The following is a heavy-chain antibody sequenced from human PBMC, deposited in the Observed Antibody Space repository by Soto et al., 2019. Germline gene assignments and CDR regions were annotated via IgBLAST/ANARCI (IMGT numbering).Heavy chain of an antibody. CDR2: ISAYNGNT. CDR3: ARVARESVDFWSGYYSSNWFDP. Sequence: ASVKVSCKASGYTFTSYGISWVRQAPGQGLEWMGWISAYNGNTNYAQKLQGRVTMTTDTSTSTAYMELRSLRSDDTAVYYCARVARESVDFWSGYYSSNWFDPWGPGTLLTVSS. V-gene: IGHV1-18*01. CDR1: GYTFTSYG. D-gene: IGHD3-3*01. J-gene: IGHJ5*02.